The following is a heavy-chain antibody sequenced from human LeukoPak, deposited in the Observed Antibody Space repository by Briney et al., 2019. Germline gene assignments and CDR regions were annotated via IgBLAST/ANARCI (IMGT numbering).Heavy chain of an antibody. Sequence: PGGSLRLSCAASGFTFSSYAMNWVRQAPGKGLEWVSTITGSGVGTYDADSVKGRFTISRDNSKNTLYLQMNSLRADDTAVYYCAKEFSMTARGQGTLVTVSS. J-gene: IGHJ4*02. V-gene: IGHV3-23*01. D-gene: IGHD3-22*01. CDR3: AKEFSMTA. CDR1: GFTFSSYA. CDR2: ITGSGVGT.